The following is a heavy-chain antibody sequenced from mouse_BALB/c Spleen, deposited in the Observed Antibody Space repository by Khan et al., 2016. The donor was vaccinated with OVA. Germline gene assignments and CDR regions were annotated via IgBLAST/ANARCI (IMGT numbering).Heavy chain of an antibody. D-gene: IGHD1-1*01. CDR1: GYSITSDYA. V-gene: IGHV3-2*02. CDR2: ISYSGNT. CDR3: ARVYGVDFDY. Sequence: EVQLQESGPGLVKPSQSLSLTCTVTGYSITSDYAWNWIRQFPGNKLEWMGFISYSGNTKYNPSLNSRFSITRDTSKNQFFLPLNSVTTEDTATYYFARVYGVDFDYWGQGTSLTVSS. J-gene: IGHJ2*02.